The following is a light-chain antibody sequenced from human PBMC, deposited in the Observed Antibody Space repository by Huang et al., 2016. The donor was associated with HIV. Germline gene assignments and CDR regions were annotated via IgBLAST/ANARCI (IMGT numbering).Light chain of an antibody. CDR2: EVS. CDR1: QSLLHTDGKTY. CDR3: MQSIQPTT. Sequence: DVVMTQTPLSLSVTPGQPASISCKSSQSLLHTDGKTYLCWYLQKPGQSPQLLISEVSNRVSGVPDRFSCSGSGTYFTLTISRVEAEDVGVYYCMQSIQPTTFGQGTKVEVK. V-gene: IGKV2D-29*02. J-gene: IGKJ1*01.